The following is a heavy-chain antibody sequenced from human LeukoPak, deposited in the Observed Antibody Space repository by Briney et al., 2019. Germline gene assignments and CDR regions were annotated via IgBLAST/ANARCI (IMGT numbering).Heavy chain of an antibody. CDR1: GFTFSDYY. Sequence: GGSLRLSCAASGFTFSDYYMSWIRQAPGKGLELVSYISSSGSTIYYADSVKGRFTISRDNAKNSLYLQMNSLRAEDTAVYYCARDFSAVAGTGWFDPWGQGTLVTVSS. J-gene: IGHJ5*02. D-gene: IGHD6-19*01. CDR2: ISSSGSTI. CDR3: ARDFSAVAGTGWFDP. V-gene: IGHV3-11*01.